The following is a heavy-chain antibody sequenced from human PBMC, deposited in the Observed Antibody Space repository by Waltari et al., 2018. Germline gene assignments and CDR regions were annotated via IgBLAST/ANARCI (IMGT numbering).Heavy chain of an antibody. V-gene: IGHV3-23*01. CDR3: ASDSVGPYGMDV. CDR1: GFPFSSYA. Sequence: EVQLLESGGGLVQPGGSLRLSCAASGFPFSSYALSWVRQAPGKGLEWVSAISGSGGSTYYADSVKGRFTISRDNSKNTLYLQMNSLRAEDTAVYYCASDSVGPYGMDVWGQGTTVTVSS. D-gene: IGHD2-21*02. J-gene: IGHJ6*02. CDR2: ISGSGGST.